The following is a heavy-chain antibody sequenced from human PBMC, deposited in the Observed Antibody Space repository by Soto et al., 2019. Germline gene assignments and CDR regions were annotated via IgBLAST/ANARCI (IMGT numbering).Heavy chain of an antibody. CDR2: INPNSGGT. J-gene: IGHJ4*02. CDR3: ARDNLGYCSGGSCCGSDVIDY. CDR1: GYTFTGYY. Sequence: ASVKVSCKASGYTFTGYYMHWVRQAPGQGLEWMGWINPNSGGTNYAQKFQGRVTMTRDTSISTAYMELSRLRSDDMAVYYCARDNLGYCSGGSCCGSDVIDYWGQGTLVTVSS. D-gene: IGHD2-15*01. V-gene: IGHV1-2*02.